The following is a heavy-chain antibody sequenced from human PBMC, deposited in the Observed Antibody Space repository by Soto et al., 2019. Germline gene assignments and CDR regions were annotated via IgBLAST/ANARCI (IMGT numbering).Heavy chain of an antibody. V-gene: IGHV3-33*01. CDR2: IWYDGSNK. Sequence: QVQLVESGGGVVQPGRSLRLSCAASGFTFSSYGMHWVRQAPGKGLEWVAVIWYDGSNKYYADSVKRRFTISRDNSKNTLYLQMNSLRAEDTAVYYCARDRSDAGSGWFDPWGQGTLVTVSS. CDR3: ARDRSDAGSGWFDP. CDR1: GFTFSSYG. J-gene: IGHJ5*02. D-gene: IGHD6-19*01.